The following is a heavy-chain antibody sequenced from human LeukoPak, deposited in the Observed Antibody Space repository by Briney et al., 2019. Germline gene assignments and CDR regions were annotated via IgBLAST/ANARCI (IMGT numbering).Heavy chain of an antibody. J-gene: IGHJ4*02. Sequence: GGSLRLSCAASGFTFSSYAMHWVRQAPGKGLEWVAVISYDGSNKYYADSVKGRFTISRDNSKNTPYLQMNSLRAEDTAVYYCARPYDILTGSLDYWGQGTLVTVSS. V-gene: IGHV3-30*04. CDR1: GFTFSSYA. D-gene: IGHD3-9*01. CDR3: ARPYDILTGSLDY. CDR2: ISYDGSNK.